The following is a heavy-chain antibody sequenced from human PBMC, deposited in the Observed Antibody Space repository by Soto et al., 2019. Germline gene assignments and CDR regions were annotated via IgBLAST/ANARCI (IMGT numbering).Heavy chain of an antibody. Sequence: EVQLVESGGGLVQPGGSLRLSCAVSGFNFKSNGMNWVRQAPGKGPEWLSYISAIGATISYADSIKGRFTISRDNAKNSLHLQLNRLRDEDTAVYYCARMGNWPGRSMDVWGQGTTVTVSS. CDR1: GFNFKSNG. V-gene: IGHV3-48*02. J-gene: IGHJ6*02. D-gene: IGHD1-20*01. CDR2: ISAIGATI. CDR3: ARMGNWPGRSMDV.